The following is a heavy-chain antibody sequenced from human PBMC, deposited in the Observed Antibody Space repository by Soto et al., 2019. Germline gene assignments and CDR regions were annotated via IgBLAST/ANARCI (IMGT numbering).Heavy chain of an antibody. J-gene: IGHJ4*02. CDR1: GYSFTTYG. Sequence: TVRVSCKASGYSFTTYGVTWVRQAPGQGLEWMGWISTYNGDTRVAQQHQGRVTLTTDTSTNAAHMELRSLRSDDTAIYYCARTEGRSTRGDYWGQGTLVTVSS. CDR3: ARTEGRSTRGDY. D-gene: IGHD2-8*01. V-gene: IGHV1-18*01. CDR2: ISTYNGDT.